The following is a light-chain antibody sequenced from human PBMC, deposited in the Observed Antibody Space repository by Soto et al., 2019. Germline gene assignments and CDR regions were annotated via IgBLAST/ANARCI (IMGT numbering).Light chain of an antibody. CDR3: QQSFSSPPWT. CDR1: QNIKTY. CDR2: AAS. J-gene: IGKJ1*01. Sequence: DIQMTQSPSSLSASVGDNVTITCRASQNIKTYLNWYQQKPGKAPNLLIYAASSLHSGVPSRFSGSGSGTDSTLTISSLQPEDFATYYCQQSFSSPPWTFGQGTKVEIK. V-gene: IGKV1-39*01.